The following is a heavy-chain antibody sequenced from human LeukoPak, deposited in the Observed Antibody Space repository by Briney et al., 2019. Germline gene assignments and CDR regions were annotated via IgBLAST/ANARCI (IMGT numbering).Heavy chain of an antibody. CDR1: GFSVSSNY. V-gene: IGHV3-66*01. Sequence: GGSLRLSCAASGFSVSSNYLTWVRQAPGKGLECVSVIYSDSNTYYADSVKGRFTISRDNSKNTLYLQMSSLRAEDTAVYYCAKDRGPYYYGSGSANFDYWGQGTLVTVSS. D-gene: IGHD3-10*01. CDR2: IYSDSNT. CDR3: AKDRGPYYYGSGSANFDY. J-gene: IGHJ4*02.